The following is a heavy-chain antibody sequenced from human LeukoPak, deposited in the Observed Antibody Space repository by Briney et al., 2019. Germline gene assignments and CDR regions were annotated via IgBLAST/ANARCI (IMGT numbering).Heavy chain of an antibody. Sequence: KPSETLSLTCTVSGGSISSYYWSWIRQPPGKGLEWIGYIYYSGSTYYNPSLKSRVTISVDTSKNQFSLKLSSVTAADTAVYYCARHSSSFTPLDYWGQGTLVTVSS. CDR3: ARHSSSFTPLDY. CDR1: GGSISSYY. V-gene: IGHV4-59*08. D-gene: IGHD6-6*01. J-gene: IGHJ4*02. CDR2: IYYSGST.